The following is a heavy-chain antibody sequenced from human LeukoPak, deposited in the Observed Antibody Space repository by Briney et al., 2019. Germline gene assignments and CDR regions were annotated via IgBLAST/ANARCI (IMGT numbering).Heavy chain of an antibody. D-gene: IGHD3-16*01. J-gene: IGHJ4*02. CDR2: IYHSGTA. CDR3: ARETQVRGSYLFDY. CDR1: GGSINNYF. Sequence: SEPLSLTCTVSGGSINNYFWSWIRQPPGKGLEWIGYIYHSGTANYNPSLKSRVAISVDTSKNQFSLNLNSVTAADTAVYYCARETQVRGSYLFDYWGQGTLVTVSS. V-gene: IGHV4-59*01.